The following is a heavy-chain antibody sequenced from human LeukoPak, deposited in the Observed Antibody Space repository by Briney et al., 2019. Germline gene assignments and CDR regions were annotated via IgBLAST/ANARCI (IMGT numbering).Heavy chain of an antibody. CDR2: INHSGST. CDR3: ARGGRITIFGVVGVRTFDY. Sequence: SETLSLTCAVYGGSFSGYYWSWIRQPPGKGLEWIGEINHSGSTNYNPSLKSRVTISVDTSKNQFSLKLSSVTAADTAVYYCARGGRITIFGVVGVRTFDYWGQGTLVTVSS. J-gene: IGHJ4*02. V-gene: IGHV4-34*01. CDR1: GGSFSGYY. D-gene: IGHD3-3*01.